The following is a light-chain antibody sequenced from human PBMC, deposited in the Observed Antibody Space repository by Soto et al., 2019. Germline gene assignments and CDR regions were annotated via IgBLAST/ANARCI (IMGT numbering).Light chain of an antibody. CDR1: SSDVGGYNY. Sequence: QSALTQPASVSGSPGQSITISCTGTSSDVGGYNYVSWYQHHPGKAPKLIIYDVSNRPSGVSNRFSGSKSGNTASLNISWLQSEDEADYYCSSYTTSNTRQIVFGTGTKVTVL. V-gene: IGLV2-14*03. CDR3: SSYTTSNTRQIV. CDR2: DVS. J-gene: IGLJ1*01.